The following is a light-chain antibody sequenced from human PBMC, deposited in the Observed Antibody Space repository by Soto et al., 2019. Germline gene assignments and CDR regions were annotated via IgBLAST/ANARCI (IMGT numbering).Light chain of an antibody. Sequence: DIQMTQSPAALSGSVGDRVTITCRASQTISSWWAWYQQKPGKAPKLLIYKASTLKSGVPSRFSGSGSGTEFTLTISSLQPDDFATYYCQHYNSYSEAFGQGTNVDIK. CDR3: QHYNSYSEA. CDR2: KAS. V-gene: IGKV1-5*03. CDR1: QTISSW. J-gene: IGKJ1*01.